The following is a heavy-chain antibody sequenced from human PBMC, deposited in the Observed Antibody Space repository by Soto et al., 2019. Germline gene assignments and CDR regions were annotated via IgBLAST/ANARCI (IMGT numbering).Heavy chain of an antibody. CDR2: INHSGST. D-gene: IGHD3-10*01. V-gene: IGHV4-34*01. Sequence: SETLSLTCAVYGGPFSGYYWSWIRQPPGKGLEWIGEINHSGSTNYNPSLKSRVTISVDTSKNQFSLKLSSVTAADTAVYYCARGYGSGGAQCFWGQRTTVTVSS. J-gene: IGHJ6*02. CDR3: ARGYGSGGAQCF. CDR1: GGPFSGYY.